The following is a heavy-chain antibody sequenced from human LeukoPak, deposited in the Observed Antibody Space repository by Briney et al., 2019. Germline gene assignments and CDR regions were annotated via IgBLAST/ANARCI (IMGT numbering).Heavy chain of an antibody. D-gene: IGHD5-12*01. Sequence: ASVKVSCKASGYTFTSYGISWVRQAPGQGLEWMGWISAYNGNTNYAQKLQGRVTMTTDTSTSTAYMELRSLRSDDTAVYYCARAPEWQRSGSAFDIWGQGTMVTVSS. J-gene: IGHJ3*02. CDR2: ISAYNGNT. CDR1: GYTFTSYG. CDR3: ARAPEWQRSGSAFDI. V-gene: IGHV1-18*01.